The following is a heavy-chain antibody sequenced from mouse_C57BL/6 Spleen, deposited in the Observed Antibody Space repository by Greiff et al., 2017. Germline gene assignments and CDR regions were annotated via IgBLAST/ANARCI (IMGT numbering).Heavy chain of an antibody. J-gene: IGHJ4*01. V-gene: IGHV1-61*01. CDR3: ARLDYYAMYY. CDR2: IYPSDSET. CDR1: GYTFTSYW. Sequence: VQLQQPGAELVRPGSSVKLSCKASGYTFTSYWMDWVKQRPGQGLEWIGNIYPSDSETHYNQKFKDKATLTVDKSSSTAYMQLSSLTSEDSAVYYCARLDYYAMYYWGQGTSVTVSS.